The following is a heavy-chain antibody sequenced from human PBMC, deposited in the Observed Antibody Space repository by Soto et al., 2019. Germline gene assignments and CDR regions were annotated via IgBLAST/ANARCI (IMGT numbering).Heavy chain of an antibody. D-gene: IGHD3-16*02. V-gene: IGHV1-8*01. CDR1: GYTFTSYD. CDR2: MNPNSGNT. Sequence: QVQLVQSGAEVKKPGASVKVSCKASGYTFTSYDINWVRQATGQGLEWMGWMNPNSGNTGYAQKFQGRGTMTRNTSISIAYMELSSLRAEDTAVYYCARVTGDYVWGSYRPTLDYWGQGTLVTVSS. CDR3: ARVTGDYVWGSYRPTLDY. J-gene: IGHJ4*02.